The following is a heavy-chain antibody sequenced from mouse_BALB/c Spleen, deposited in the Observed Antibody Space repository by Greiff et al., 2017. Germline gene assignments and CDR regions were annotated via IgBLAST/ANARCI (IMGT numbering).Heavy chain of an antibody. J-gene: IGHJ3*01. CDR2: IYPGSGNT. V-gene: IGHV1-77*01. Sequence: VQLQQSGAELARPGASVKLSCKASGYTFTDYYINWVKQRTGQGLEWIGEIYPGSGNTYYNEKFKGKATLTADKSSSTAYMQLSSLTSEDSAVYFCARAGRSWFAYWGQGTLVTVSA. CDR3: ARAGRSWFAY. CDR1: GYTFTDYY.